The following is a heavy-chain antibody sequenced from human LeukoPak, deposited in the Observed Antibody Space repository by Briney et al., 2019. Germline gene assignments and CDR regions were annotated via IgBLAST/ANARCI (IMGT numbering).Heavy chain of an antibody. J-gene: IGHJ4*02. CDR1: GFTFSTYW. V-gene: IGHV3-7*01. Sequence: PGGSLRLSCAASGFTFSTYWMMWVRQAPGKGLEWVANINEDGSEKYYADSVEGRFTISRDNAKNSLYLQMNSLRAEDTAVYYCAREGLDRGYFDYWGQGSLVTVSS. CDR3: AREGLDRGYFDY. CDR2: INEDGSEK. D-gene: IGHD1-14*01.